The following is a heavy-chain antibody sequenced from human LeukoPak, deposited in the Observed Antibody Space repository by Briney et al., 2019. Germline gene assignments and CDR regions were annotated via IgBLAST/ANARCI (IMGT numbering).Heavy chain of an antibody. Sequence: ASVKVSCKASGGTFSSYAISWVRQAPGQGLEWMGGIIPIFGTANYAQKFQGRVTITPDESTSTAYMELSSLRSEDTAVYYCARVGLGYCSGGSCPDYWGQGTLVTVSS. D-gene: IGHD2-15*01. CDR3: ARVGLGYCSGGSCPDY. J-gene: IGHJ4*02. V-gene: IGHV1-69*13. CDR1: GGTFSSYA. CDR2: IIPIFGTA.